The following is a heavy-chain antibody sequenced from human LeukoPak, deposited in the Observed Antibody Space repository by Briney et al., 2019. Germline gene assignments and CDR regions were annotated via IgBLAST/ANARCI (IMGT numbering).Heavy chain of an antibody. CDR2: INPSGRT. V-gene: IGHV4-34*01. CDR1: GGSFSGYY. J-gene: IGHJ3*02. CDR3: ARRGRTTVYAFDI. Sequence: SETLSLTCAVYGGSFSGYYWSWSRQLPGKGLEWMGEINPSGRTNYNPSLKSRVTISVDTSKNQFSLKLSSVTAADTAVYYCARRGRTTVYAFDIWGQGTMVTVSS. D-gene: IGHD4-17*01.